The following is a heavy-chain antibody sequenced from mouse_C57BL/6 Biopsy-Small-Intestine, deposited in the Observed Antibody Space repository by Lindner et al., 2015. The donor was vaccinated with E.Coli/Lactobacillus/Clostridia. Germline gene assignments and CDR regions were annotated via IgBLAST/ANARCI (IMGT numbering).Heavy chain of an antibody. D-gene: IGHD1-1*01. CDR2: IRSKSNNYAT. J-gene: IGHJ1*03. Sequence: VQLQESGGGLVQPKGSLKLSCAASGFSFNTYAMNWVRQAPGKGLEWVARIRSKSNNYATYYADSVKDRFTISRDDSESMLYLQMNNLKTEDTAMYYCVRHGYYGSSHWYFDVWGTGTTVTVSS. CDR3: VRHGYYGSSHWYFDV. CDR1: GFSFNTYA. V-gene: IGHV10-1*01.